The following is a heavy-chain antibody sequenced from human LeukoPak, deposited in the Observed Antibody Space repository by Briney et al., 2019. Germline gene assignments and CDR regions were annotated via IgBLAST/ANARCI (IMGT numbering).Heavy chain of an antibody. CDR2: ISSGSNYM. CDR1: GFNFNSYA. Sequence: GGSLRLSCAGSGFNFNSYALNWIRQAPGKGLEWVSSISSGSNYMYYADSVKGRFTISRDNAKKSLDLQMNSLRAEDTAFYYCAKVRGTYSSGYFFDYWGQGTLVTVSS. D-gene: IGHD6-19*01. V-gene: IGHV3-21*04. J-gene: IGHJ4*02. CDR3: AKVRGTYSSGYFFDY.